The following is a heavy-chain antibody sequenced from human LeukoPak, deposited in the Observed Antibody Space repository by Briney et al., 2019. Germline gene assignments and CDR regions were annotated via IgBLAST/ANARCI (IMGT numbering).Heavy chain of an antibody. J-gene: IGHJ3*02. CDR2: FDPEDGET. Sequence: ASVKVSCTASGGTFSSYAISWVRQAPGQGLEWMGGFDPEDGETIYAQKFQGRVTMTEDTSTDTAYMELSSLRSEDSAVYYCATSGSYVEVDAFDIWGQGTMVTVSS. CDR3: ATSGSYVEVDAFDI. CDR1: GGTFSSYA. D-gene: IGHD1-26*01. V-gene: IGHV1-24*01.